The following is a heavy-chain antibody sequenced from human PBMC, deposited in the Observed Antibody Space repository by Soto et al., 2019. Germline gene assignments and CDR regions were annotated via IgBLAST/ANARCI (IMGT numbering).Heavy chain of an antibody. D-gene: IGHD5-18*01. CDR1: GFTFSSYG. CDR3: ARSDVDTAMVIDY. Sequence: LRLSFAASGFTFSSYGMHWVRQAPGKGLEWVAVIWYDGSNKYYADSVKGRFTISRDNSKNTLYLQMNSLRAEDTAVYYCARSDVDTAMVIDYWGQGTLVTVSS. CDR2: IWYDGSNK. V-gene: IGHV3-33*01. J-gene: IGHJ4*02.